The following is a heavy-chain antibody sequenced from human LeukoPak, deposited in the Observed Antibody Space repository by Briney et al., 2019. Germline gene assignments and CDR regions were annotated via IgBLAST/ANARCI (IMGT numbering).Heavy chain of an antibody. CDR2: ISSSSSYI. CDR1: GFTFSSYS. CDR3: ARDDIVGATAFDY. D-gene: IGHD1-26*01. Sequence: GGSLRLSCAASGFTFSSYSMNWVRQAPGKGLEWVSSISSSSSYIYYADSVKGRFTISRDNAKNSLYLQMNSLRAEDTAVYYCARDDIVGATAFDYWGQGTLVTVSS. J-gene: IGHJ4*02. V-gene: IGHV3-21*01.